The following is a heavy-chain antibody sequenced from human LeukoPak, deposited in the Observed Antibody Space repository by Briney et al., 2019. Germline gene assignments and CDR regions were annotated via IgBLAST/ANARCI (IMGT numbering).Heavy chain of an antibody. Sequence: ASVEVSCKASGGTFNSYTMNWVRQAPGQGLEWMGGIIAIFGIGNYAQKFQGRVTITTDESTSTAYMELSSLRSEDTAVYYCATTARDYGDLQSFFDYWGQGTLVTVSS. V-gene: IGHV1-69*05. CDR3: ATTARDYGDLQSFFDY. CDR1: GGTFNSYT. CDR2: IIAIFGIG. D-gene: IGHD4-17*01. J-gene: IGHJ4*02.